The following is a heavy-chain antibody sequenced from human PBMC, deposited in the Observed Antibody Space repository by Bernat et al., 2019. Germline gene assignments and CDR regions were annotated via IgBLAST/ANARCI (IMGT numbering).Heavy chain of an antibody. CDR1: GGSISSYY. Sequence: QVQLQESGPGLVKPSETLSLTCTVSGGSISSYYWSWIRQPPGKGLEWIGYIYYSGSTNYNPSLKSRVTISVDTSKNQFSLKLSSLRSEDTAVYYCASEAGDYWGQGTLVTVSS. CDR2: IYYSGST. J-gene: IGHJ4*02. D-gene: IGHD3-10*01. CDR3: ASEAGDY. V-gene: IGHV4-59*01.